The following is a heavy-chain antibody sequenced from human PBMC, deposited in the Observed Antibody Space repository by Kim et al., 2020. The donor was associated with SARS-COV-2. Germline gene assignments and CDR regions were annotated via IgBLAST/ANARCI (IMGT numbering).Heavy chain of an antibody. Sequence: SETLSLTCTVSGGSISSSSYYWGWIRQPPGKGLEWIGCIYDSGSTYYNPSLKSRVTISVDTSKNQFSLKLSSVTAADTAVYYCARHEDDGTGFDPWGQGT. J-gene: IGHJ5*02. CDR1: GGSISSSSYY. D-gene: IGHD1-1*01. V-gene: IGHV4-39*01. CDR2: IYDSGST. CDR3: ARHEDDGTGFDP.